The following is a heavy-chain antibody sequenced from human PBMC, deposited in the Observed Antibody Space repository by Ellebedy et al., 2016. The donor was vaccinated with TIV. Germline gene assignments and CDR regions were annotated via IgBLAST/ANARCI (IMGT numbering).Heavy chain of an antibody. J-gene: IGHJ4*02. CDR1: GFTFSSYS. CDR3: ARPHMSSGRFDY. CDR2: INWDGSST. D-gene: IGHD1-26*01. V-gene: IGHV3-43D*03. Sequence: GGSLRLSXAASGFTFSSYSMNWVRQAPGKGLEWVSLINWDGSSTYYADSVKGRFTISRDNSKSSLYLQMNSLRAEDTAVYYCARPHMSSGRFDYWGQGTLVTVSS.